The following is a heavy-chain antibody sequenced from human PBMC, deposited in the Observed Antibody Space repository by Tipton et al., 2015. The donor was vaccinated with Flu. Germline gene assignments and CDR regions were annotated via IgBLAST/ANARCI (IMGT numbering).Heavy chain of an antibody. CDR2: ITSSGITI. J-gene: IGHJ4*02. Sequence: GSLRLSCAASGFTFSSYEMNWVRQAPGKGLEWVSYITSSGITISYADSVRGRFTISRDNTKKSLYLQMSSLRAEDTAVYYCASLTGDDYWGQGTLVTVSS. D-gene: IGHD7-27*01. V-gene: IGHV3-48*03. CDR3: ASLTGDDY. CDR1: GFTFSSYE.